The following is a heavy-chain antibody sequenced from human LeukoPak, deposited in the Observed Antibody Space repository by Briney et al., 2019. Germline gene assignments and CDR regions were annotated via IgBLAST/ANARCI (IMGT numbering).Heavy chain of an antibody. CDR3: ARGIHGDPVAFDY. Sequence: GGSLRLSCAASGFTFSSYWMHWVRQAPGRGLVWVSRIHSDEIRTNYADSVTGRFTISRDNAKNTVYLQMNSLRNEDTAVYYCARGIHGDPVAFDYWGQGTLVTVSS. V-gene: IGHV3-74*01. J-gene: IGHJ4*02. D-gene: IGHD2-21*02. CDR2: IHSDEIRT. CDR1: GFTFSSYW.